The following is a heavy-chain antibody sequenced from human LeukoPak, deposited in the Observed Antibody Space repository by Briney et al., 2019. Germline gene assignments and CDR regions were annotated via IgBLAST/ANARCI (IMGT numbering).Heavy chain of an antibody. CDR3: ATNMLRYLDWLSPFES. J-gene: IGHJ4*02. CDR2: IVLIFGTA. V-gene: IGHV1-69*13. CDR1: GVTFSNYA. D-gene: IGHD3-9*01. Sequence: GASVKVSCKASGVTFSNYAISGVRQAAGPGPEWMGGIVLIFGTANYAERFQGRVTITADESMSTAYMDLSSLRSEDTAIYYCATNMLRYLDWLSPFESWGQGTLATVSS.